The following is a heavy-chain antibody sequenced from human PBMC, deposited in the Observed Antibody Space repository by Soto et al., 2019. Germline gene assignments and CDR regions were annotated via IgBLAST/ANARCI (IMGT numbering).Heavy chain of an antibody. CDR1: GDSASSNSAT. CDR3: ARLKGDSWLDS. CDR2: TYYRSKWYN. Sequence: QVQLQQSGPGLVKPSQTLSLTCAISGDSASSNSATLDWIRQSPSIGLEWLGRTYYRSKWYNDHAVSVKSRITNNTDTSNHQRSMRLSSVAHDDTAVYYCARLKGDSWLDSWGQGTLVTVSS. V-gene: IGHV6-1*01. J-gene: IGHJ5*01.